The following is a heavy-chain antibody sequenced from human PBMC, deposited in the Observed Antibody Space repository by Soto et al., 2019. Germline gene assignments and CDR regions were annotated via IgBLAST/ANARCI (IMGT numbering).Heavy chain of an antibody. CDR1: GGSFTGYY. J-gene: IGHJ6*02. V-gene: IGHV4-34*01. CDR2: INHSGSI. Sequence: QVQLQQWGAGLLKPSETLSLTCAVYGGSFTGYYWSWLRQPPGKGPEWIGEINHSGSIKYNPSLENRVTIPVDTSKNQFSLKLNSVSAADTAVYYCARTGGMDLWSQGATVTVSS. CDR3: ARTGGMDL.